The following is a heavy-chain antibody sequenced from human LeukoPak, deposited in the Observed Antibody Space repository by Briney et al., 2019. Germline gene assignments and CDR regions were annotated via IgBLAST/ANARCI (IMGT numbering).Heavy chain of an antibody. V-gene: IGHV3-30*18. Sequence: PGGSLRLSCAASGFTFSSYGTHWVRQAPGKGLEWVAVISYDGSNKYYADSVKGRFTISRDNSKNTLYLQMNSLRAEDTAVYYCAKDWYYYDSSGYVDYWGQGTLVTVSS. CDR2: ISYDGSNK. CDR1: GFTFSSYG. D-gene: IGHD3-22*01. J-gene: IGHJ4*02. CDR3: AKDWYYYDSSGYVDY.